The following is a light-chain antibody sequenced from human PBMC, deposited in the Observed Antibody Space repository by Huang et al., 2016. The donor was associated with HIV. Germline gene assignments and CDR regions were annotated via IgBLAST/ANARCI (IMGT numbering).Light chain of an antibody. V-gene: IGKV4-1*01. J-gene: IGKJ2*03. CDR1: QSVLSPSNNRNN. CDR2: WAS. CDR3: QQYYSIPG. Sequence: DIVMTQSPDSLAVSLGERATITCVSSQSVLSPSNNRNNLAWYQQKPRQPPKLLIYWASTRESGVPDRFRCSGSATDFSLTIDNLHAEDVALYFCQQYYSIPGFGQGTYVEV.